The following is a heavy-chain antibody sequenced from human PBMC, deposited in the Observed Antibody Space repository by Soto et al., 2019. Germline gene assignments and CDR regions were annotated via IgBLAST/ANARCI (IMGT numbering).Heavy chain of an antibody. CDR2: ISTSGTNE. CDR3: AKDQSNSNPLYYFDF. D-gene: IGHD3-22*01. J-gene: IGHJ4*02. V-gene: IGHV3-11*01. CDR1: GFRFSDFY. Sequence: GGSLRLSCAASGFRFSDFYMTWIRQAPGKGLEWVSYISTSGTNEFYADSVKGRFTISRDNAKASLYLQMNSLRSEDTAVYFCAKDQSNSNPLYYFDFWGPGTLVTVSS.